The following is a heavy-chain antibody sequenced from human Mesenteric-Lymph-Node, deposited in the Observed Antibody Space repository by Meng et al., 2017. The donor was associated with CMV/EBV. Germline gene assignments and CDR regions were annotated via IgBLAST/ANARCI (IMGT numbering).Heavy chain of an antibody. CDR1: GVSFSSYG. CDR2: IRYDGSNE. J-gene: IGHJ6*02. Sequence: GGSLRLSCAASGVSFSSYGMHWVRQAPGKGLEWVAFIRYDGSNENYADSVKGRFTISRDNSKNTLYLQMNSLRAEDTAVYYCAKDLIGAVAGNFYYYYGMDVWGQGTAVTVSS. CDR3: AKDLIGAVAGNFYYYYGMDV. V-gene: IGHV3-30*02. D-gene: IGHD6-19*01.